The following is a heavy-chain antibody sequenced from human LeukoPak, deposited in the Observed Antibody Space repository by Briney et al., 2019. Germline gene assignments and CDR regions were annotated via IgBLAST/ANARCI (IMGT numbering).Heavy chain of an antibody. CDR3: ARAQQLLFDY. Sequence: SETLSLTCAVYGGSFSGYYWSWIRQPPGKGLEWIGEINHSGSTNYNPSLKSRVTISVDTSKNQFSLKLSSVTAADTAVYYCARAQQLLFDYWGQGTLVTVSS. CDR1: GGSFSGYY. J-gene: IGHJ4*02. D-gene: IGHD6-13*01. CDR2: INHSGST. V-gene: IGHV4-34*01.